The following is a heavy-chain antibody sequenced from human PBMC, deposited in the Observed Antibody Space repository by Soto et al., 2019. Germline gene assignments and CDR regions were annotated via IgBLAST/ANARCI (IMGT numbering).Heavy chain of an antibody. Sequence: ALTCTVSGDSMRSSYWSWIRQPAGKVLEWVGRLYPSGSTNYNPSLRSRVTMSVDTSKNQFSLRLSSVTAADTAVYYCARETDHGHRHNFSYAMDVWGQATKVTVCS. CDR3: ARETDHGHRHNFSYAMDV. V-gene: IGHV4-4*07. D-gene: IGHD4-17*01. J-gene: IGHJ6*02. CDR1: GDSMRSSY. CDR2: LYPSGST.